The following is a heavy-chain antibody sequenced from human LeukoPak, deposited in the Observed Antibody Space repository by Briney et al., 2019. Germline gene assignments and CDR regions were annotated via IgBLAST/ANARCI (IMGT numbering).Heavy chain of an antibody. Sequence: LSLTCTVSGGSISSYYWSWIRQAPGKGLEWVSYISSSGSTIYYADSVKGRFTISRDNAKNSLYLQMNSLRAEDTAVYYCASTESSGWSDDYWGQGTLVTVSS. V-gene: IGHV3-11*01. CDR1: GGSISSYY. CDR2: ISSSGSTI. D-gene: IGHD6-19*01. J-gene: IGHJ4*02. CDR3: ASTESSGWSDDY.